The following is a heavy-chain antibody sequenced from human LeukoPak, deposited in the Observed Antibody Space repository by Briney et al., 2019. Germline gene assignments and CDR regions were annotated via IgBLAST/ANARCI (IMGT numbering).Heavy chain of an antibody. Sequence: PSETLSLTCTVSGGSISSSSYYWGWIRQPPGKGLEWIGSIYYSGSTYYNPSLKSRVTISLDTSQNQFSLKLTSVTAADTAVYYCARASYSYDINGWVPFDYWGQGTLVTVSS. CDR1: GGSISSSSYY. J-gene: IGHJ4*02. V-gene: IGHV4-39*07. CDR2: IYYSGST. CDR3: ARASYSYDINGWVPFDY. D-gene: IGHD3-22*01.